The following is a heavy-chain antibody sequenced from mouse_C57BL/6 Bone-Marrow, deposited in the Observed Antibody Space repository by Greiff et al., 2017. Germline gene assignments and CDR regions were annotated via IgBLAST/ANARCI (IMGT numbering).Heavy chain of an antibody. V-gene: IGHV5-9-1*02. D-gene: IGHD1-1*01. J-gene: IGHJ3*01. CDR3: RRGGYGSSFAY. CDR1: GFTFSSYA. CDR2: ISSGGDYT. Sequence: EVKLVESGAGLVKPGGSLKLSCAASGFTFSSYAMSWVRQTPEKRLEWVAYISSGGDYTYYADTVKGRFTISRDNARNTLYLQMSSLKSEDTAMYYCRRGGYGSSFAYWGQGTRVTVSA.